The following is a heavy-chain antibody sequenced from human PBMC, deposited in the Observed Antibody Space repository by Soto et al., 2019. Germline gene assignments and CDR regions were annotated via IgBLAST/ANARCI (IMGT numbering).Heavy chain of an antibody. Sequence: GGSLRLSCAASGFTFGIYAMSWVRQAPGKGLEWVSAISGSGGSTYYADSVKGRFTISRDNSKNTLYLQMNSLRAEDTAVYYCAKDPFRYDILTGYYFDYWGQGTLVTVSS. D-gene: IGHD3-9*01. CDR3: AKDPFRYDILTGYYFDY. CDR1: GFTFGIYA. CDR2: ISGSGGST. J-gene: IGHJ4*02. V-gene: IGHV3-23*01.